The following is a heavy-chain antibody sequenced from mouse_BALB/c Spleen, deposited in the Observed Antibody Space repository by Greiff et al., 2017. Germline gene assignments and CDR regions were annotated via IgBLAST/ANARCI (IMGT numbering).Heavy chain of an antibody. CDR1: GFTFSSYT. CDR3: TRPNYYGSSLGNFDV. CDR2: ISSGGSYT. J-gene: IGHJ1*01. D-gene: IGHD1-1*01. Sequence: DVHLVESGGGLVKPGGSLKLSCAASGFTFSSYTMSWVRQTPEKRLEWVATISSGGSYTYYPDSVKGRFTISRDNAKNTLYLQMSSLKSEDTAMYYCTRPNYYGSSLGNFDVWGAGTTVTVSS. V-gene: IGHV5-6-4*01.